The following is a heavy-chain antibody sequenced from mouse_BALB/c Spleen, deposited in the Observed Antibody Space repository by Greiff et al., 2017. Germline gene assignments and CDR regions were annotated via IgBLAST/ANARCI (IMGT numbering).Heavy chain of an antibody. J-gene: IGHJ1*01. V-gene: IGHV14-3*02. CDR2: IDPANGNT. CDR1: GFNIKDTY. Sequence: EVQLQQSGAELVKPGASVKLSCTASGFNIKDTYMHWVKQRPEQGLEWIGRIDPANGNTKYDPKFQGKATITADTSSNTAYLQLSSLTSEDTAVYYCARPGGYSYWYFDVWGAGTTVTVSS. CDR3: ARPGGYSYWYFDV. D-gene: IGHD2-3*01.